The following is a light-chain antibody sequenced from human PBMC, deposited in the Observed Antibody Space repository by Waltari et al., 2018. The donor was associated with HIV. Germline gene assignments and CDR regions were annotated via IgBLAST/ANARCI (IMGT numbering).Light chain of an antibody. CDR2: EDN. J-gene: IGLJ3*02. CDR1: SGRIASNH. V-gene: IGLV6-57*01. CDR3: QSYDSSNWV. Sequence: NFMLTQPHSVSESPGKTVTISCTRSSGRIASNHVQWYQQRPGSSPTTVIYEDNQRPSGVPDRFSGSIDSSSNSASLTIAGLKTEDEADYYCQSYDSSNWVFGGGTKLTVL.